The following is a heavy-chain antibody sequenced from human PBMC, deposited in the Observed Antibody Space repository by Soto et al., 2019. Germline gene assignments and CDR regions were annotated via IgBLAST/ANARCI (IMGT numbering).Heavy chain of an antibody. D-gene: IGHD5-18*01. J-gene: IGHJ4*02. CDR2: ISNDGSTK. Sequence: QVQLVASGGGVVQPGRSLRLSCAASGLTFSIYGMHWVRQAPGKGLEWVAVISNDGSTKYYADSVKGRFTISRDNSMNTLYLQMNSLRAEDTAVYYCAKDREDTAMIFDYWGQGTLVTVSS. CDR1: GLTFSIYG. V-gene: IGHV3-30*18. CDR3: AKDREDTAMIFDY.